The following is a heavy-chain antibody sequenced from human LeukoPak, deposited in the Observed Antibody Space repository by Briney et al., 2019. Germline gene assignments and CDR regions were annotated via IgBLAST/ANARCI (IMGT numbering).Heavy chain of an antibody. CDR1: GFTFSSFW. D-gene: IGHD6-25*01. Sequence: GGSLRLSCAASGFTFSSFWMTWVRQAPGKRLEYVANIKQDGTDKYYVGSVKGRFTISRDNAKNSLYLQMSSLRAEDTAAYYCARGRWGSGYYSDYWGQGTLVTVSS. CDR3: ARGRWGSGYYSDY. J-gene: IGHJ4*02. CDR2: IKQDGTDK. V-gene: IGHV3-7*01.